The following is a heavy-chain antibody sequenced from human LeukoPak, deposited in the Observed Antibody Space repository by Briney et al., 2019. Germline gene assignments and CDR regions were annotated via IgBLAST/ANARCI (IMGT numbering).Heavy chain of an antibody. J-gene: IGHJ4*02. Sequence: GGSLRLSCAASGFSFSLYNMNWVRQAPGKGLEWVSYIGSRGGTIYYADSVKGRFTVSRDNDKKSLYLQMDRLRVEDTAVYFCSRVGFHGRTHWEYWGQGTLVTVSS. CDR3: SRVGFHGRTHWEY. CDR1: GFSFSLYN. D-gene: IGHD1-26*01. V-gene: IGHV3-48*04. CDR2: IGSRGGTI.